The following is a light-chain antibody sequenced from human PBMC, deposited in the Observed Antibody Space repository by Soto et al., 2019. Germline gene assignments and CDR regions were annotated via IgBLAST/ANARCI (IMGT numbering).Light chain of an antibody. CDR3: QQYYNWAPWT. V-gene: IGKV3-15*01. CDR1: QSVSSK. J-gene: IGKJ1*01. CDR2: DGS. Sequence: EIVMTQSPDTLSVSPGERATLSCRASQSVSSKLAWYQQKPGQTPRLLIYDGSTRVTGIPARFSGSGSGTEFTLTISSLQSEDFAVYYCQQYYNWAPWTFGQGTTVEIK.